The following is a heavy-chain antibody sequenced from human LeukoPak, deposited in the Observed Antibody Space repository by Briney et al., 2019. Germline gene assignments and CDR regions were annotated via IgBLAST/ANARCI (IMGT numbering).Heavy chain of an antibody. CDR3: ARDSEVNYYYYMDV. Sequence: GASVKVSCKASGGTFSSYAISWVRQTPGQGLEWMGGIIPIFGTANYAQKFQGRVTITADESTSTAYMELSSLRSEDTAVYYCARDSEVNYYYYMDVWGKGTTVTVSS. CDR1: GGTFSSYA. D-gene: IGHD4-11*01. CDR2: IIPIFGTA. V-gene: IGHV1-69*13. J-gene: IGHJ6*03.